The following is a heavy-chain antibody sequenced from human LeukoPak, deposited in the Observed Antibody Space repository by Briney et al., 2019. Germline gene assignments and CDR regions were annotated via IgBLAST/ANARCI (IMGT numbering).Heavy chain of an antibody. J-gene: IGHJ3*02. D-gene: IGHD6-13*01. CDR1: GDSISSYY. Sequence: PSETLSLTCTVSGDSISSYYWNWIRQPPGKGLEWIGYIYYSGSTNYNPSLKSRVTISVDTSKTQFSLKLSSVTAADTAVYYCARRRRIAAAGTDAFDIWGQGTMVTVSS. CDR3: ARRRRIAAAGTDAFDI. CDR2: IYYSGST. V-gene: IGHV4-59*08.